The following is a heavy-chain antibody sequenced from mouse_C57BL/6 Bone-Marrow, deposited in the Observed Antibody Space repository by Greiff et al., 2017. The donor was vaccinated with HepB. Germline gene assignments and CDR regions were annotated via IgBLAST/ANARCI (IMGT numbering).Heavy chain of an antibody. J-gene: IGHJ4*01. CDR3: ARHDGYYGAMDY. D-gene: IGHD2-3*01. CDR1: GFTFSDYY. Sequence: EVQLVESGGGLVQPGGSLKLSCAASGFTFSDYYMYWVRQTPEKRLEWVAYISNGGGSTYYPDTVKGRFTISRDNAKNTLYLQMSRLKSEDTAMYYCARHDGYYGAMDYWGQGTSVTVSS. V-gene: IGHV5-12*01. CDR2: ISNGGGST.